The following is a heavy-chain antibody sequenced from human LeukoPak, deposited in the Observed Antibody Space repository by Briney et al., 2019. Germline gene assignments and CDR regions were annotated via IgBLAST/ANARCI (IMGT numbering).Heavy chain of an antibody. D-gene: IGHD1-26*01. V-gene: IGHV3-74*01. CDR1: AFTFSYYW. CDR2: IKRDGSIT. Sequence: GRSRRPSCAASAFTFSYYWMHWVRPAPGNGLVWVSRIKRDGSITEYAASVKGRFTISRDNAKNTLYLQINSLRAEDTAVYYGARDLSYSGIDYWGQGTLVTVSS. CDR3: ARDLSYSGIDY. J-gene: IGHJ4*02.